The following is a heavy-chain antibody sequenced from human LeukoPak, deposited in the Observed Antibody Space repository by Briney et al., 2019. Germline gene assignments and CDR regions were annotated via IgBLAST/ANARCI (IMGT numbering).Heavy chain of an antibody. CDR3: ARDPPMVRGVIIRYAFDI. D-gene: IGHD3-10*01. Sequence: ASVKVSCKASGYTLTSYGISWVRQAPGQGLEWMGWISAYNGNTNYAQKLQGRVTMTTDTSTSTAYMELRSLRSDDTAVYYCARDPPMVRGVIIRYAFDIWGQGTMVTVSS. V-gene: IGHV1-18*01. J-gene: IGHJ3*02. CDR1: GYTLTSYG. CDR2: ISAYNGNT.